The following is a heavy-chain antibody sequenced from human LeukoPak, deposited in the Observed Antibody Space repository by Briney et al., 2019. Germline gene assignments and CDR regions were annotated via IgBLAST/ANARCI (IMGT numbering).Heavy chain of an antibody. V-gene: IGHV3-30*04. J-gene: IGHJ4*02. Sequence: GGSLRLSCAASGFTFDDYAMHWVRQAPGKGLEWVAVVSYDGSNKYYANSVKGRFTISRDKSKNTLHLQMNSLRAEDTAIYYYARDTSFAVGATLDFWGQGTLVTVSS. CDR3: ARDTSFAVGATLDF. D-gene: IGHD1-26*01. CDR2: VSYDGSNK. CDR1: GFTFDDYA.